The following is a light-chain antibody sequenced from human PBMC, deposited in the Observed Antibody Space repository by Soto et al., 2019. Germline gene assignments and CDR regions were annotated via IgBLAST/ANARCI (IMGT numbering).Light chain of an antibody. CDR3: SSYGGSINLV. CDR1: SSDVGGYNY. CDR2: EVS. J-gene: IGLJ2*01. Sequence: QSALTQPPSASGSPGQSVTISCTGTSSDVGGYNYVSWYRQHPGKAPKLLISEVSKRPSGVPDRFSGSKSGNMAFLTVSGLQTEDEADYYCSSYGGSINLVFGGGTKLTVL. V-gene: IGLV2-8*01.